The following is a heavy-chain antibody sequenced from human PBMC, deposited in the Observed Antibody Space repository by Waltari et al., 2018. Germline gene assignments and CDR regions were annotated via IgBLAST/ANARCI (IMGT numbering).Heavy chain of an antibody. CDR2: ISWDGGST. J-gene: IGHJ6*02. D-gene: IGHD2-2*01. CDR1: GFTFDDYA. V-gene: IGHV3-43D*04. CDR3: AKSTSYYYYGMDV. Sequence: EVQLVESGGVVVQPGGSLRLSCAASGFTFDDYAMHWVRQAPGKGLEWVSLISWDGGSTYYADSVKGRFTISRDNSKNSLYLQMNSLRAEDTALYYCAKSTSYYYYGMDVWGQGTTVTVSS.